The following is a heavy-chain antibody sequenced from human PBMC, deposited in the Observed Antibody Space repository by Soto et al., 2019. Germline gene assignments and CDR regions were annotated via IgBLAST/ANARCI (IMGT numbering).Heavy chain of an antibody. Sequence: PGGSLRLSCEASGFTFSSNGMNWVRQAPGKGLEWVAFISYDGSNINYADSVKGRFTISRDNSKNTLYLQMNSLRAEDTAVYYCATEYYDFWSGYPPSDHYGMDVWGQGTTVTVSS. D-gene: IGHD3-3*01. CDR2: ISYDGSNI. V-gene: IGHV3-30*03. J-gene: IGHJ6*02. CDR1: GFTFSSNG. CDR3: ATEYYDFWSGYPPSDHYGMDV.